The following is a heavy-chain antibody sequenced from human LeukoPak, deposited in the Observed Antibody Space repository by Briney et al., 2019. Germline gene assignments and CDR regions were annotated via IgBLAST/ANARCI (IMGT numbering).Heavy chain of an antibody. CDR3: TRGSPVGWELNYYYYGMDV. D-gene: IGHD1-26*01. J-gene: IGHJ6*02. V-gene: IGHV1-2*02. CDR2: INPNSGGT. CDR1: GYTFTGYY. Sequence: GASVKVSCKASGYTFTGYYMHWVRQAPGQGLEWMGWINPNSGGTNYAQKFQGRVTMTRDTSISTAYMELSRLRSDDTAVYYCTRGSPVGWELNYYYYGMDVWSQGTTVTVSS.